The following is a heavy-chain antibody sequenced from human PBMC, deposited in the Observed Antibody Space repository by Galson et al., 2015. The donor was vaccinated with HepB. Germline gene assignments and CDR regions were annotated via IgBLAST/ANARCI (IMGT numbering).Heavy chain of an antibody. J-gene: IGHJ4*02. CDR3: ASLYCSGGTCSLDH. V-gene: IGHV3-33*08. CDR2: IWYDGSNK. Sequence: SLRLSCAVSGFIFSSYSMNWVRQAPGKGLEWVAIIWYDGSNKYYADSVKGRFTISRDNSKNMLYLQMNSLRAEDTAVYYCASLYCSGGTCSLDHWGQGTLVTVSS. CDR1: GFIFSSYS. D-gene: IGHD2-15*01.